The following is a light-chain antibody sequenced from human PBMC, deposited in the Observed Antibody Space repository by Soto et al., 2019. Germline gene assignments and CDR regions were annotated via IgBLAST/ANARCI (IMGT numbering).Light chain of an antibody. V-gene: IGKV3-20*01. CDR1: QSVTTN. J-gene: IGKJ1*01. CDR2: GAS. Sequence: EIVLTQSRGTLSLSPGERGTLCCRASQSVTTNLAWYQHKPGQAPRLLIYGASTRATGIPDRFSGSGSGTDFTLTISRLEPEDFAVYYCQQYGSSPQTFGQGTKVDI. CDR3: QQYGSSPQT.